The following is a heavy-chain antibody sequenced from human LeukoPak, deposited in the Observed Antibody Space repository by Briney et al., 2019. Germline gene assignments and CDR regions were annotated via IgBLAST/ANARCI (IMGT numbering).Heavy chain of an antibody. D-gene: IGHD6-19*01. V-gene: IGHV3-48*03. CDR2: IGSSGRTR. Sequence: GGSLRLSCAVSGFPFSFFEINWVRQAPGKGLEWVSNIGSSGRTRYYADSVKGRFSISRDNAKNSLYLQMNGLRVEDTGVYYCALLAVASDFDYWGQGALVTVSS. CDR3: ALLAVASDFDY. CDR1: GFPFSFFE. J-gene: IGHJ4*02.